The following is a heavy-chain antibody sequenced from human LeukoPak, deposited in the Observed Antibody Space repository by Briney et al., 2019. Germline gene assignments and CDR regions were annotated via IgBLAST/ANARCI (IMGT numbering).Heavy chain of an antibody. Sequence: SGTLSLTCAVSGGSISSSNWWSWVRQPPGKGLEWIGEIYHSGSTNYNPSLKSRVTISVDKSKNQFSLKLSSVTAADTAVYYCARVGRYCSSTSCYTPLGRKKNAFDICGQGTMVTVSS. J-gene: IGHJ3*02. D-gene: IGHD2-2*02. V-gene: IGHV4-4*02. CDR3: ARVGRYCSSTSCYTPLGRKKNAFDI. CDR2: IYHSGST. CDR1: GGSISSSNW.